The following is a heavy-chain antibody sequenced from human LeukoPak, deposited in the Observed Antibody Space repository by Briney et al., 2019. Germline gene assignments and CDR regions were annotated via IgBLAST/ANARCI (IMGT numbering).Heavy chain of an antibody. V-gene: IGHV4-34*01. CDR2: INHSGST. J-gene: IGHJ4*02. CDR1: GGSISGYY. CDR3: ARFGQSTVTTILRYFDY. Sequence: PSETLSLTCAVYGGSISGYYWSWIRQPPGKGLEWIGEINHSGSTNYNPSLKSRVTISVDTSKNQFSLKLSSVTAADTAVYYCARFGQSTVTTILRYFDYWGQGTLVTVSS. D-gene: IGHD4-17*01.